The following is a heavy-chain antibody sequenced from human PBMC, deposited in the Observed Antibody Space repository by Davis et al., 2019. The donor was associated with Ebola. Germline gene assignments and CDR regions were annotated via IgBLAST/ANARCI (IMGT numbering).Heavy chain of an antibody. CDR3: ARAGFGEVYFDY. Sequence: PGGSLRPSCAASGFTFSSYDMHWVRQATGKCLEWVSAIGTAGDTYYPGSVKGRFTISREKAKNSLYLQMNSLRGEDTAVYYCARAGFGEVYFDYWGQGTLVTVSS. V-gene: IGHV3-13*01. CDR1: GFTFSSYD. D-gene: IGHD3-10*01. CDR2: IGTAGDT. J-gene: IGHJ4*02.